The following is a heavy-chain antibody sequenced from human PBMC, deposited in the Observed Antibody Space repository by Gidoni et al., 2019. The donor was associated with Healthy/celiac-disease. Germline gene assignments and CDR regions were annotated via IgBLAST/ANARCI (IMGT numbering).Heavy chain of an antibody. CDR2: IYYSGST. Sequence: QVQLQESGPGLVKPSQTLSLPCTVSGGSIRSGGYYWSWIRQHPGKGLEWIGYIYYSGSTYYNPSLKSRVTISVDTSKNQFSLKLSSVTAADTAVYYCARNMGITGSFSLHRWYFDLWGRGTLVTVSS. J-gene: IGHJ2*01. CDR3: ARNMGITGSFSLHRWYFDL. V-gene: IGHV4-31*03. D-gene: IGHD1-20*01. CDR1: GGSIRSGGYY.